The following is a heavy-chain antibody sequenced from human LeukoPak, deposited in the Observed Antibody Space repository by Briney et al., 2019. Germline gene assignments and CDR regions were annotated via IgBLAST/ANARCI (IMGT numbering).Heavy chain of an antibody. CDR2: IYYSGST. J-gene: IGHJ4*02. CDR1: GGSISSGGYY. Sequence: PSQTLSLTCAVSGGSISSGGYYWSWIRQPPGKGLEWIGYIYYSGSTNYNPSLKSRVTISVDTSKNQFSLKLSSVTAADTVVYYCASLSGSYFRYWGQGTLVTVSS. CDR3: ASLSGSYFRY. D-gene: IGHD1-26*01. V-gene: IGHV4-61*08.